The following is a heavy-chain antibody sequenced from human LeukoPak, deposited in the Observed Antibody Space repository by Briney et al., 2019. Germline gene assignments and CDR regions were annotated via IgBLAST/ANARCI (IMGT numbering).Heavy chain of an antibody. D-gene: IGHD1-1*01. CDR3: GRDPGTGLCAY. J-gene: IGHJ4*02. CDR2: ISGYNGDK. V-gene: IGHV1-18*01. CDR1: GYTFTNYG. Sequence: GASVKVSCKASGYTFTNYGFSWVRQAPGQGLEWMGWISGYNGDKNYAHKLQGRVTMATDTSTSTAYMELRSLRSDETAVYCCGRDPGTGLCAYWGQGTLVTVCS.